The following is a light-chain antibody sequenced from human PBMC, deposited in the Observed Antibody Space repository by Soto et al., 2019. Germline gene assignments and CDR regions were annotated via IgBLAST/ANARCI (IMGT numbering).Light chain of an antibody. Sequence: ELVITQSPATLSVSPGERATLSCRASQRVSSNLAWYQQKPGQAPRLLIYGASTRATGIPARFSGSGSGTEFTLTINSLQSEDSAVYYCQQHNQWPITFGQGTRLEIK. J-gene: IGKJ5*01. V-gene: IGKV3-15*01. CDR1: QRVSSN. CDR2: GAS. CDR3: QQHNQWPIT.